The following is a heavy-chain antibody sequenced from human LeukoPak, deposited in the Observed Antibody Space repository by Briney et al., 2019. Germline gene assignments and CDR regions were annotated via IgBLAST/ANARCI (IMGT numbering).Heavy chain of an antibody. V-gene: IGHV3-73*01. D-gene: IGHD2-8*02. CDR1: GFTFSGSA. Sequence: GGSLRLSCAASGFTFSGSAIHWVRQASGKGLEWVGRIRSKANNYATAYVASVKGTFTISRDDSKNTAYLQMDSLKTEDTAVYYCTRRLENTGPSLDYWGQGTLVTVSS. CDR2: IRSKANNYAT. J-gene: IGHJ4*02. CDR3: TRRLENTGPSLDY.